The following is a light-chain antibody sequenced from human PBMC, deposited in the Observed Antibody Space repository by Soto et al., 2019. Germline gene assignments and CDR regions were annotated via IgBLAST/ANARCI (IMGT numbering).Light chain of an antibody. CDR2: LEGSGSY. V-gene: IGLV4-60*03. J-gene: IGLJ2*01. CDR1: SGHSSYI. Sequence: QTVVTQSSSASASLGSSVKLTCTLSSGHSSYIIAWHQQQPGKAPRYLMKLEGSGSYNKGSGVPDRFSGSSSGADRYLTISNLQSEDEADYYCETWDSNTYVVFGGGTKLTFL. CDR3: ETWDSNTYVV.